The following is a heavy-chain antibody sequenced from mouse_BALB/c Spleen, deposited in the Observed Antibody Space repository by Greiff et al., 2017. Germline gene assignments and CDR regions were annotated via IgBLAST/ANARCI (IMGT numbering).Heavy chain of an antibody. J-gene: IGHJ1*01. CDR2: ISYSGST. V-gene: IGHV3-8*02. Sequence: EVQLQESGPCLVKPSQTLSLTCSVTGDSITSCYWNWIRKFPGNKLEYMGYISYSGSTYYNPSLKSRISITRDTSKNQYYLQLNSVTTEDTDKYYRARGPHGYMDDWGEGTTGTVSS. D-gene: IGHD6-1*01. CDR1: GDSITSCY. CDR3: ARGPHGYMDD.